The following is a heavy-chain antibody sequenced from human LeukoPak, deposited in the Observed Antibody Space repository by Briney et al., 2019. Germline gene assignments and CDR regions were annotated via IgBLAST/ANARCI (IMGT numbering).Heavy chain of an antibody. Sequence: GASVKVSCKVSGYTLTELSMHWVRQAPGKGLEWMGGFDPEDGETIYAQKFQGRVTMTEDTSTDTAYMELSSLRSEDTAVYYCATAPRIAVAGNFDLWGRGTLVTVSS. J-gene: IGHJ2*01. CDR2: FDPEDGET. D-gene: IGHD6-19*01. V-gene: IGHV1-24*01. CDR3: ATAPRIAVAGNFDL. CDR1: GYTLTELS.